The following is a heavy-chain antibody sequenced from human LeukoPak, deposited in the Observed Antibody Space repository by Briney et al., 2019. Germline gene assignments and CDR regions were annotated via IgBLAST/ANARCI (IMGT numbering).Heavy chain of an antibody. CDR3: ARDPTNTSRSYVYIVY. CDR1: GYTFTSHY. Sequence: ASVNVSCKASGYTFTSHYITWVRQPPGQGLEWMGWINCYRGDTKYAQNLQGRVTMNSGASTSTAYMELRSLRSDDRAVYYCARDPTNTSRSYVYIVYWGE. D-gene: IGHD2-8*01. V-gene: IGHV1-18*01. J-gene: IGHJ4*02. CDR2: INCYRGDT.